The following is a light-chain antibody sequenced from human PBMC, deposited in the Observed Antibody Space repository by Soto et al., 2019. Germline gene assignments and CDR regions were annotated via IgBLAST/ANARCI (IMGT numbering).Light chain of an antibody. Sequence: SYELTQPPSVSVSPGQTASITCSGDKLGDKYACWYQQKPGQSPVLVIYQDTKRPSGIPERFSGSNSGNTAALTIGGTQAIDEADYSCQAWDSSAVVFGGGTKLTVL. V-gene: IGLV3-1*01. J-gene: IGLJ2*01. CDR1: KLGDKY. CDR2: QDT. CDR3: QAWDSSAVV.